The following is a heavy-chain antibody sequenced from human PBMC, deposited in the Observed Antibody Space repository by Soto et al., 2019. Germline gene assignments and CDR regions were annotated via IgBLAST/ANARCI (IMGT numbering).Heavy chain of an antibody. V-gene: IGHV1-69*13. CDR3: ARGAMANFDY. D-gene: IGHD5-18*01. J-gene: IGHJ4*02. CDR2: FIAMLGTP. CDR1: GCTFGSQG. Sequence: ASVKVSCKASGCTFGSQGIAWVRQAPGQGLEWMGGFIAMLGTPTYAKKVQGRATISADESLTSSYLELRSLGSEDTGVYFCARGAMANFDYWGQGTVVTVSS.